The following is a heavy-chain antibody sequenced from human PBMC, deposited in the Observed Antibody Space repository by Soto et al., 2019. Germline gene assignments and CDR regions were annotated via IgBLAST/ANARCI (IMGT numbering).Heavy chain of an antibody. CDR1: GGTFSSYA. V-gene: IGHV1-69*06. CDR2: IIPIFGTA. Sequence: SVKVSCKASGGTFSSYAISWVRQAPGQGLEWMGGIIPIFGTANYAQKFQGRVTITADKSTSTAYMELSSLRSEDTAVYYCARGMAAAGLYGKDVWGQGTTVTVSS. J-gene: IGHJ6*02. CDR3: ARGMAAAGLYGKDV. D-gene: IGHD6-13*01.